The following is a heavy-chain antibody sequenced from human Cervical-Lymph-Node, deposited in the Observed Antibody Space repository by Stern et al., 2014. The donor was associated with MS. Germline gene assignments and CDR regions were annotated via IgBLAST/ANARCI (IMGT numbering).Heavy chain of an antibody. D-gene: IGHD6-13*01. CDR3: AKDPFHSSRSLVNWFDP. V-gene: IGHV3-23*04. CDR1: GFTFSSYA. CDR2: ISGSGGST. J-gene: IGHJ5*02. Sequence: EVQLGQSGGGLVQPGGSLRLSCAASGFTFSSYAMSWVRQAPGKGLEWVSAISGSGGSTYYADSVKGRFTISRDNSKNTLYLQMNSLRAEDTAVYYCAKDPFHSSRSLVNWFDPWGQGTLVTVSS.